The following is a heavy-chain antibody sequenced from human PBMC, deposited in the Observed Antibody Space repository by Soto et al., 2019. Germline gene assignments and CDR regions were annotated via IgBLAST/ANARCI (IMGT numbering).Heavy chain of an antibody. CDR3: ARGGGYCSSTSCFLTFDP. J-gene: IGHJ5*02. CDR2: IYHSGST. V-gene: IGHV4-30-2*01. Sequence: SETLSLTCAVSGGSISSGGYSGSWIRQPPGKGLEWIGYIYHSGSTYYNPSLKSRVTISVDRSKNQFSLKLSSVTAADTAVYYCARGGGYCSSTSCFLTFDPWGQGTLVTVSS. CDR1: GGSISSGGYS. D-gene: IGHD2-2*01.